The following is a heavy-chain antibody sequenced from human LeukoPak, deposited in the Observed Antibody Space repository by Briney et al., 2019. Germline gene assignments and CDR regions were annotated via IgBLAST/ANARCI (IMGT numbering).Heavy chain of an antibody. CDR3: AKDAQRGFDYSNSLEN. D-gene: IGHD4-11*01. CDR1: GFTFSSYN. J-gene: IGHJ4*02. Sequence: GGSLRLSCAASGFTFSSYNMNWVRQAPGKGLEWVAVIWNDGSNQYYADSVKGRFTVSRDNSQNTLYLQMNSLRPEDTAVYYCAKDAQRGFDYSNSLENWGQGTLVTVSS. V-gene: IGHV3-33*06. CDR2: IWNDGSNQ.